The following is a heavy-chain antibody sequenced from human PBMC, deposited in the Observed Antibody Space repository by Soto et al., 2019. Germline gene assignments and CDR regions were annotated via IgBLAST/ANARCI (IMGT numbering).Heavy chain of an antibody. V-gene: IGHV3-21*01. D-gene: IGHD6-6*01. CDR2: ISSSSSYI. CDR1: GFTFSSYS. CDR3: ARDPIAARPPNDAFDI. Sequence: PGGSLRLSCAASGFTFSSYSMNWVRQAPGKGLEWVSSISSSSSYIYYADSVKGRFTISRDNAKNSLYLQMNSLRAEDTAVYYCARDPIAARPPNDAFDIWGQGTMVTVSS. J-gene: IGHJ3*02.